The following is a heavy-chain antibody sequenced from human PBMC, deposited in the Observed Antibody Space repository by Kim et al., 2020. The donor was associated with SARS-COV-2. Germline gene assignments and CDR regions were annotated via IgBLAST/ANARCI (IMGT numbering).Heavy chain of an antibody. CDR1: GGSFSGYY. CDR2: INHSGST. Sequence: SETLSLTCAVYGGSFSGYYWSWIRQPPGKGLEWIGEINHSGSTNYNPSLKSRVTISVDTSKNQFSLKLSSVTAADTAVYYCARGRAAAGTGGAFDIWGQG. D-gene: IGHD6-13*01. J-gene: IGHJ3*02. CDR3: ARGRAAAGTGGAFDI. V-gene: IGHV4-34*01.